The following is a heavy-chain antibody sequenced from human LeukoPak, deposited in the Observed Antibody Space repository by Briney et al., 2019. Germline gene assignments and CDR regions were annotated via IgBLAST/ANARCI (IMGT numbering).Heavy chain of an antibody. CDR2: ISSSSSTI. CDR1: GFTFSSYG. CDR3: ARGRSNFDY. D-gene: IGHD4-11*01. Sequence: GGSLRLSCAASGFTFSSYGMNWVRQAPGEGLEWVSYISSSSSTIYYADSVKGRFTISRDNAKNSLYLQMNSLRAEDTAVYYCARGRSNFDYWGQGTLVTVSS. V-gene: IGHV3-48*01. J-gene: IGHJ4*02.